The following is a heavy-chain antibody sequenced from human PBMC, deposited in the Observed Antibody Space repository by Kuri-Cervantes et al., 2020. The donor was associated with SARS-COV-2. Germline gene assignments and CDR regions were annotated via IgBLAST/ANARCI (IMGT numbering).Heavy chain of an antibody. Sequence: SVKVSCKASGGTFSSYAMSWVRQAPGQGLEWMGGIIPIFGTANYAQKFQGRVTITADESASTAYMELSSLRSEDTAVYYCAKDGEEYSSSSIEFYYYYYMDVWGKGTTVTVSS. CDR3: AKDGEEYSSSSIEFYYYYYMDV. CDR2: IIPIFGTA. D-gene: IGHD6-6*01. J-gene: IGHJ6*03. CDR1: GGTFSSYA. V-gene: IGHV1-69*13.